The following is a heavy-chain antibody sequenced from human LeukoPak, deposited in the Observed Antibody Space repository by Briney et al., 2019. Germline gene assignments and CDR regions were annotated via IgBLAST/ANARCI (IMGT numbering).Heavy chain of an antibody. CDR1: GFTFSSYG. CDR3: AKEDNWNYYYYGMDV. CDR2: ISYDGSNK. V-gene: IGHV3-30*18. D-gene: IGHD1-20*01. J-gene: IGHJ6*02. Sequence: GGSLRLSCAASGFTFSSYGMHWVRQAPGKGLEWVAVISYDGSNKYYADSVKGRFTISRDNSKNTLYLQVNSLRAEDTAVYYCAKEDNWNYYYYGMDVWGQGTTVTVSS.